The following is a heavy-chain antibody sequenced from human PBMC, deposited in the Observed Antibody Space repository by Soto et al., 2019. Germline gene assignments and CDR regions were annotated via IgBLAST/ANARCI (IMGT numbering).Heavy chain of an antibody. CDR3: VRDSGWAFDI. CDR2: LSSSKTYI. CDR1: GFSFSSYS. D-gene: IGHD6-19*01. J-gene: IGHJ3*02. Sequence: GGSLRLSCASSGFSFSSYSMHWVRQAPGKGLEWISYLSSSKTYIWYADSVKGRFTISRDNAKNSLSLQMNSLRDEDTAVYYCVRDSGWAFDIWGLGTMVTVSS. V-gene: IGHV3-48*02.